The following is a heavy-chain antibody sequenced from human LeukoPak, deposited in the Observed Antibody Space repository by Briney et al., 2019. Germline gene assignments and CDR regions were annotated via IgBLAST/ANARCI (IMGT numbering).Heavy chain of an antibody. V-gene: IGHV3-48*01. CDR2: ISSSSSTI. CDR3: ASAGYYYDSSAYYPDY. J-gene: IGHJ4*02. CDR1: GFTFSSYS. D-gene: IGHD3-22*01. Sequence: PGGSLRLSCAASGFTFSSYSMNWVRQAPGKGLEWVSYISSSSSTIYYADSVKGRFTISRDNAKNSLYLQMNSLRAEATAVYYCASAGYYYDSSAYYPDYWGQGTLVTVSS.